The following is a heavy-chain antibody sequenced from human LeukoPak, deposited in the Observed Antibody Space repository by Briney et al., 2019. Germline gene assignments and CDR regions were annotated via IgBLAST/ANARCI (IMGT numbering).Heavy chain of an antibody. J-gene: IGHJ4*02. CDR3: AKGPYSSSWDYFDY. D-gene: IGHD6-13*01. CDR1: GFTFSSSA. Sequence: GGSLRLSCAVSGFTFSSSAISWVRQAPGKGLEWVSGISGSGGSTYYADSVKGRFTISRDNSKNTLYLQMNSLRAEDTAVYYCAKGPYSSSWDYFDYWGQGTLITVSS. V-gene: IGHV3-23*01. CDR2: ISGSGGST.